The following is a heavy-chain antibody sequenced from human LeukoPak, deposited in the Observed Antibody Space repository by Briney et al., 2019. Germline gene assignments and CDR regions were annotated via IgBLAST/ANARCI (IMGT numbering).Heavy chain of an antibody. CDR2: ISGSSTYI. D-gene: IGHD3-3*01. Sequence: GGSLRLSCAASGFTFSSYSMNWVRQAPGKGLEWVSSISGSSTYIYYADSVKGRFTISRDNAKNSLYLQMNSLRAEDTAVYYCARGSEWSSGVSDYWGQGTLVTVSS. CDR3: ARGSEWSSGVSDY. V-gene: IGHV3-21*01. CDR1: GFTFSSYS. J-gene: IGHJ4*02.